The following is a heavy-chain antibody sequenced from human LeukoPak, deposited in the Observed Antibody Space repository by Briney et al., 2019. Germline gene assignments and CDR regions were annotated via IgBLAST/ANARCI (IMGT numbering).Heavy chain of an antibody. CDR2: IIPIFGTA. V-gene: IGHV1-69*05. J-gene: IGHJ4*02. CDR3: ARDGPSSYFDY. Sequence: SVKVSCKASGYTFTSYDINWVRQAPGQGLEWMGGIIPIFGTANYAQKFQGRVTITTDESTSTAYMELSSLRSEDTAVYYCARDGPSSYFDYWGQGTLVTVSS. CDR1: GYTFTSYD. D-gene: IGHD6-6*01.